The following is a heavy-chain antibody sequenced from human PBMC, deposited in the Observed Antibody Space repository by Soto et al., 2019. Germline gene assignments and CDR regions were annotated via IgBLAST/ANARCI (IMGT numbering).Heavy chain of an antibody. CDR2: ISDSGGST. J-gene: IGHJ4*02. CDR1: GFIFYNYA. Sequence: EVQLLESGGGMVQPGGSLRLSCETSGFIFYNYAMNWVRQAPGKGLEWVSGISDSGGSTYYADSVKGRFTISRDNSKNTLYLQMNSLRAEDTAVYYCAKEGFAYWGQGTLVTVSS. V-gene: IGHV3-23*01. CDR3: AKEGFAY.